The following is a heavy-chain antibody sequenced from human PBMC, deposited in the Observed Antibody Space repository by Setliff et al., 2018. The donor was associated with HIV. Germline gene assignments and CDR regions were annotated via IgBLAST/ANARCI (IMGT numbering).Heavy chain of an antibody. CDR3: ARDSPCGYSYGYTCFDY. V-gene: IGHV4-4*07. D-gene: IGHD5-18*01. CDR2: VYASAYS. J-gene: IGHJ4*02. Sequence: SETLSLTCTVSGDSIGDYYWNWIRQPAGKGLEWIGRVYASAYSNYNPSLKSRVTMSVDTSQNQFSLKLRSVNAADTAVYYCARDSPCGYSYGYTCFDYWGQGTLVTSPQ. CDR1: GDSIGDYY.